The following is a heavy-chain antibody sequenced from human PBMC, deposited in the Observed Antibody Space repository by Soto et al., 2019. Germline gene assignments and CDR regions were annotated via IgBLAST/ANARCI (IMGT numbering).Heavy chain of an antibody. CDR3: AKDTYYHDSSGYYVFDY. J-gene: IGHJ4*02. D-gene: IGHD3-22*01. Sequence: GGSLRLSCAASGFTFSSYGMHWVRQAPGKGLEWVAVISYDGSNKYYADSVKGRFTISRDNSKNTLDLQMNSLRAEDTAVYYCAKDTYYHDSSGYYVFDYWRPGTLVTVS. CDR1: GFTFSSYG. V-gene: IGHV3-30*18. CDR2: ISYDGSNK.